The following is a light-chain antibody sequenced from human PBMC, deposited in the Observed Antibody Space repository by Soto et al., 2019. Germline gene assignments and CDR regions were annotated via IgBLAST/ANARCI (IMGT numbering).Light chain of an antibody. CDR1: SNDVGGYKF. Sequence: QSVLTQPASWSGSPGQSITISCTGTSNDVGGYKFVSWYQQHPGKAPKLMIYEVSNRPSGVSNRFSGSKSGYMASLTISGLQAEDEADYYCRSYTSSGTLVFGAGTKVTVL. V-gene: IGLV2-14*01. CDR2: EVS. J-gene: IGLJ1*01. CDR3: RSYTSSGTLV.